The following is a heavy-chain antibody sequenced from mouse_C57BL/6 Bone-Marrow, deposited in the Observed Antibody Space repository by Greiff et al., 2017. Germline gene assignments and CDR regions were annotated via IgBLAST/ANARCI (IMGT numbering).Heavy chain of an antibody. CDR3: AGYGYYFDY. V-gene: IGHV1-19*01. CDR2: FNPYNGGP. D-gene: IGHD2-2*01. Sequence: EVQLQQSGPVLVKPGASVKMSCKASGSTFTDYYMNWVKQSHRKSLEWIGVFNPYNGGPSYNLKFMGKATLTVDKSSSTAYRELYSLTSEDSAVYYCAGYGYYFDYWGQGTTLTVSS. CDR1: GSTFTDYY. J-gene: IGHJ2*01.